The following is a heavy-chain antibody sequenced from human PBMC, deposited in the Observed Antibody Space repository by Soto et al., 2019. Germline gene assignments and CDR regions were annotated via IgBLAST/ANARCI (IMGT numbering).Heavy chain of an antibody. Sequence: QVQLVESGGGVVQPGRSLILCCAASGFTFSSYGMHWVRQAPGKGLEWVAVIWYDGSNKYYADSVKGRFTISRDNSKNTLYLLMNSLRAEDTAVYYCARDSYDSSGYYFTGAFDIWGQGTMVTVSS. CDR2: IWYDGSNK. V-gene: IGHV3-33*01. CDR1: GFTFSSYG. D-gene: IGHD3-22*01. J-gene: IGHJ3*02. CDR3: ARDSYDSSGYYFTGAFDI.